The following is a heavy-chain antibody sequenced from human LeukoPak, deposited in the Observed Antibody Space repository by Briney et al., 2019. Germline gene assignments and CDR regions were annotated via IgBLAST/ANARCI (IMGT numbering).Heavy chain of an antibody. CDR2: IKEDGSVK. CDR1: GFTFSNHW. J-gene: IGHJ4*02. CDR3: AASITMFDY. D-gene: IGHD3-10*01. Sequence: GGSLRLSCVASGFTFSNHWMSWVRQAPGKGLEWVANIKEDGSVKYYVESVKGRFTISRDNAKNSLYLQMNSLRAEDTAVYYCAASITMFDYWGQGTLVTVSS. V-gene: IGHV3-7*02.